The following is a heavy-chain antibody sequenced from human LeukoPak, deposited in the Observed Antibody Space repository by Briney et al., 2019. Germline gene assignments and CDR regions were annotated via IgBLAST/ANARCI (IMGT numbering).Heavy chain of an antibody. CDR2: IYSGGST. V-gene: IGHV3-53*01. J-gene: IGHJ6*02. CDR3: ARGDILTGYSSLGGMDV. Sequence: PGGSLRLSCAASGFTVSSNYMSWVRQAPGKGLEWVSVIYSGGSTYYADSVKGRFTISRDNSKNTLYLQMNSLRAEDTAVYYCARGDILTGYSSLGGMDVWGQGTTVTVSS. CDR1: GFTVSSNY. D-gene: IGHD3-9*01.